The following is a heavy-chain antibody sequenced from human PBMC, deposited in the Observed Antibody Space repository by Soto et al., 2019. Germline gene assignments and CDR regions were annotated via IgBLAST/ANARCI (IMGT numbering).Heavy chain of an antibody. CDR3: ARAIRLRDGYNGAFDI. CDR1: GGTFSSYA. CDR2: IIPIFGTA. D-gene: IGHD5-12*01. V-gene: IGHV1-69*01. J-gene: IGHJ3*02. Sequence: QVQLVQSGAEVKKPGSSVKVSCKASGGTFSSYAISWVRQAPGQGLEWMGGIIPIFGTANYAQKFQGRVTITADESTSTAYMELSSLRSDDTAVYYCARAIRLRDGYNGAFDIWGQGTMVTVSS.